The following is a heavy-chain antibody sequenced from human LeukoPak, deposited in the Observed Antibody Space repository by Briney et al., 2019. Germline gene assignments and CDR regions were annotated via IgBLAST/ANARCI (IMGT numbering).Heavy chain of an antibody. CDR3: ARVGSLTPTYDYYGMDV. J-gene: IGHJ6*02. V-gene: IGHV1-18*01. CDR1: GYTFTSYG. D-gene: IGHD3-10*01. CDR2: ISVYNGNT. Sequence: ASAKDSCKASGYTFTSYGISCVRPAPGQGREWRGWISVYNGNTNYAQKLQGRVTMTTDTSTSTAYMELRSLRSDDTAVYYCARVGSLTPTYDYYGMDVWGQGTTVTVSS.